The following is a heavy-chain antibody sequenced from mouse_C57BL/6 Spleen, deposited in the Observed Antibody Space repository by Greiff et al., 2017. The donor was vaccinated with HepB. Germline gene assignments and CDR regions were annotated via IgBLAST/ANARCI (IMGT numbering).Heavy chain of an antibody. D-gene: IGHD1-1*01. CDR2: IDPNSGGT. J-gene: IGHJ1*03. CDR1: GYTFTSSW. Sequence: VQLQQPGAELVKPGASVKLSCTASGYTFTSSWMHWVKQRPGRGLEWIGRIDPNSGGTKYNQKFKSKATLTVDKPSITAYMQLSSLTSEDSAVYYCATSRDLDGTWYFDVWGTGTTVTVSS. V-gene: IGHV1-72*01. CDR3: ATSRDLDGTWYFDV.